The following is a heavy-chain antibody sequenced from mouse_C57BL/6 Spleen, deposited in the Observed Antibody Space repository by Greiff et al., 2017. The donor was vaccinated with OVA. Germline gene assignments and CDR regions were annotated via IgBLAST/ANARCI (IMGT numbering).Heavy chain of an antibody. J-gene: IGHJ2*01. V-gene: IGHV1-15*01. CDR1: GYTFTDYE. CDR2: IDPETGGT. D-gene: IGHD1-1*01. Sequence: VQLKQSGAELVRPGASVTLSCKASGYTFTDYEMHWVKQTPVHGLEWIGAIDPETGGTAYNQKFKGKAILTADKSSSTAYMELRSLTSEDSAVYYCTRLYYGSSYFDYWGQGTTLTVSS. CDR3: TRLYYGSSYFDY.